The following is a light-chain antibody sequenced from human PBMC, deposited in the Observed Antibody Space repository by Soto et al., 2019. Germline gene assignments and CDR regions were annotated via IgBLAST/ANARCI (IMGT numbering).Light chain of an antibody. V-gene: IGKV3-11*01. CDR2: DAS. J-gene: IGKJ4*01. Sequence: EIVLTQSPATLSLSPGERATLSCRASQSVSIYLAWYQHKPGQAPRLLIYDASTRATGIPARFSGSGSGTDFTLTISRLEPEDFAVYYFQHRYSSPLTFGGGTRVEIK. CDR1: QSVSIY. CDR3: QHRYSSPLT.